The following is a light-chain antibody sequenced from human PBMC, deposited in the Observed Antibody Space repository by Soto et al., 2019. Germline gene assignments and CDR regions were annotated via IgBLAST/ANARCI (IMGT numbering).Light chain of an antibody. CDR2: EVS. Sequence: QSVLTQPPSVSGAPGQRVTISCTGSGSNIGAGYDVHWYQQLPGTAPKLMISEVSRRPSGVPERFSGSKSGNTASLTVSGLQADDEAHYYCSSYAGSNNFVFGTGTKVTVL. CDR1: GSNIGAGYD. CDR3: SSYAGSNNFV. J-gene: IGLJ1*01. V-gene: IGLV1-40*01.